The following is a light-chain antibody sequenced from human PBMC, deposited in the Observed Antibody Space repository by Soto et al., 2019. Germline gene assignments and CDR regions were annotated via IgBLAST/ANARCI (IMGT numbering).Light chain of an antibody. CDR2: GAS. CDR1: QDITNY. CDR3: QQYDSVFT. Sequence: DIQMTQSPSSLSASVVDRVTITCQASQDITNYLNWYQQKPGKAPNLLIYGASNLETGVPSRFSGSGSGTDFTFTISSLQAEDIGTYFCQQYDSVFTFGQGTRLEIK. V-gene: IGKV1-33*01. J-gene: IGKJ5*01.